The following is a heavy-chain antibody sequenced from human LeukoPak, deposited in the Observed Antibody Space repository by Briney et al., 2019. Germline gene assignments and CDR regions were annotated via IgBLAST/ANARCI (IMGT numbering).Heavy chain of an antibody. D-gene: IGHD3-22*01. J-gene: IGHJ4*02. Sequence: SETLSLTCTVSGGSISNYYWSWIRQPPGKGLEWIGYLYHSGSTNYNPSLKSRVTISVDTSKNQFSLKLSSVTAADTAVYYCARGTYYYDSSGYYPFDYWGQGTLVTVSS. CDR1: GGSISNYY. V-gene: IGHV4-59*12. CDR3: ARGTYYYDSSGYYPFDY. CDR2: LYHSGST.